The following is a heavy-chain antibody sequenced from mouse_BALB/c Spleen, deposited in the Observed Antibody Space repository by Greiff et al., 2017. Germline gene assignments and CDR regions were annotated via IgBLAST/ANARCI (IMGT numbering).Heavy chain of an antibody. CDR3: ARHYYYGSSPYYFDY. J-gene: IGHJ2*01. Sequence: EVMLVESGGGLVKPGGSLKLSCAASGFTFSDYYMYWVRQTPEKRLEWVATISDGGSYTYYPDSVKGRFTISRDNAKNNLYLQMSSLKSEDTAMYYCARHYYYGSSPYYFDYWGQGTTLTVSS. CDR2: ISDGGSYT. D-gene: IGHD1-1*01. V-gene: IGHV5-4*02. CDR1: GFTFSDYY.